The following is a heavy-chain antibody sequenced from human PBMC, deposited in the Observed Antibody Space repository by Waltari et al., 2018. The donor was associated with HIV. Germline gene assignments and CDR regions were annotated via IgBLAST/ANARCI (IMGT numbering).Heavy chain of an antibody. V-gene: IGHV4-61*02. D-gene: IGHD3-22*01. CDR1: GGSISSGSYY. CDR3: ARGFYDSSGPDAFDI. Sequence: QVQLQESGPGLVKPSQTLSLTCTVSGGSISSGSYYWSWIRQPAGKGLEWIGRIYTSGSTNYNPSLKSRVTISVDTSKNQFSLKLSSVTAADTAVYYCARGFYDSSGPDAFDIWGQGTMVTVSS. CDR2: IYTSGST. J-gene: IGHJ3*02.